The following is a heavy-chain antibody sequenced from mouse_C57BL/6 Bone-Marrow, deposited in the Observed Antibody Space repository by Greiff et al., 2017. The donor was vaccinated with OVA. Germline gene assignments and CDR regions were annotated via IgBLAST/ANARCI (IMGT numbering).Heavy chain of an antibody. CDR2: ISYSGST. CDR1: GYSITSGYD. J-gene: IGHJ4*01. CDR3: ARGFDYDGGAMDY. Sequence: EVQLQESGPGMVKPSQSLSLTCTVTGYSITSGYDWHWIRHFPGNKLEWMGYISYSGSTNYNPSLNSRISITHDTSKNHFFLKLNSVTTEDTATYYCARGFDYDGGAMDYWGQGTSVTVSS. D-gene: IGHD2-4*01. V-gene: IGHV3-1*01.